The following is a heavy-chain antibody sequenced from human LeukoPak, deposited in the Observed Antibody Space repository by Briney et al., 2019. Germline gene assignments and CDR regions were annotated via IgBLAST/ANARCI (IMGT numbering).Heavy chain of an antibody. CDR3: ARTLWFGESTGGYFDY. J-gene: IGHJ4*02. Sequence: SQTLSLTCSVSGDYINRGEYCWTWIRQPPGKGLEWTGYICNSGTTYYNPSLKSRITISVDTSKNQFSLKLSSVTAADTAVYYCARTLWFGESTGGYFDYWGQGTLVTVSS. V-gene: IGHV4-30-4*08. CDR1: GDYINRGEYC. CDR2: ICNSGTT. D-gene: IGHD3-10*01.